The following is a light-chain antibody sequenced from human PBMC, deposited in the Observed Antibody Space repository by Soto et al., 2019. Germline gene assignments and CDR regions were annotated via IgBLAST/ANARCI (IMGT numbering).Light chain of an antibody. V-gene: IGKV1-39*01. CDR2: LAS. CDR1: QKIHNF. Sequence: DIQSTQSPSSLSASLGDRVTVTCRASQKIHNFVSWYQQKPGQAPKLLIFLASTLESGVPSRFGGSGSGTDFTLTISSLQPEDFATYYCQQSFSNPRTFGGGTKVDI. J-gene: IGKJ4*01. CDR3: QQSFSNPRT.